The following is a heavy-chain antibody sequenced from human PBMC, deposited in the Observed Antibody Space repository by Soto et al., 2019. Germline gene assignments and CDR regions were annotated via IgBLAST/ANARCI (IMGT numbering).Heavy chain of an antibody. Sequence: QMQLVQSGPEVNKPGTSVKVSCKASGFTFTSSAVQWVRQARGQRLEWIEWIVVGSGNTNYAQKFQETVTITRDVSTGPACMELGSLGSEDTDVDYCAATGNYDFWSGYYRLDYWGQGTLVTVSS. CDR2: IVVGSGNT. CDR1: GFTFTSSA. V-gene: IGHV1-58*01. D-gene: IGHD3-3*01. CDR3: AATGNYDFWSGYYRLDY. J-gene: IGHJ4*02.